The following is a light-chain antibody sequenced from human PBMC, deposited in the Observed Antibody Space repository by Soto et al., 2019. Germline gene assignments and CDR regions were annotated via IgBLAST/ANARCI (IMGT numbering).Light chain of an antibody. CDR1: QNINSY. CDR3: QQTYDSPRT. J-gene: IGKJ1*01. CDR2: AAS. Sequence: DIQMTQYPSSLSASVGDRVTITCRASQNINSYLNWYQHKLGKAPKLMIYAASTLQSGVPSRFSGSGSGPEFTLTISNLQPEDFATYYCQQTYDSPRTFGPGTKVDIK. V-gene: IGKV1-39*01.